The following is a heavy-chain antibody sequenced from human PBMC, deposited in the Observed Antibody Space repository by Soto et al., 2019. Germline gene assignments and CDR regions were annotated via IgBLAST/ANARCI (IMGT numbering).Heavy chain of an antibody. J-gene: IGHJ3*02. CDR3: ARTSMITFGGAHDAFDI. CDR2: ISSSSSTI. CDR1: GFTFSSYS. D-gene: IGHD3-16*01. Sequence: GGSLRLSCAASGFTFSSYSMNWVRQAPGKGLEWVSYISSSSSTIYYADSAKGRFTISRDNAKNSLYLQMNSLRAEDTAVYYCARTSMITFGGAHDAFDIWGQGTMVTVSS. V-gene: IGHV3-48*01.